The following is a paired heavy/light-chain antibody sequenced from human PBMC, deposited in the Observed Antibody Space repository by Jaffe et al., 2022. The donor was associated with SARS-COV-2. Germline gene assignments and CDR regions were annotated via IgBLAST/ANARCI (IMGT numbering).Heavy chain of an antibody. J-gene: IGHJ5*02. D-gene: IGHD6-19*01. CDR3: ARGSSGWSGSDPKSWFDP. Sequence: EVQLVQSGAEVKKPGESLKISCKGSGYSFTTYWIGWVRQVPGKGLEWMGVIYPADSDTRYSPSFQGQVTISVDKFISTAYLQWSSLRAPDTAIYYCARGSSGWSGSDPKSWFDPWGQGTLVTVSS. CDR1: GYSFTTYW. CDR2: IYPADSDT. V-gene: IGHV5-51*01.
Light chain of an antibody. CDR3: CSSAGSSTFYVL. J-gene: IGLJ2*01. Sequence: QSALTQPASVSGSPGQSITISCTGTSSDVGSYNLVSWYQQHPGKAPKLIIYEGTKRPSGVSNRFSGSKSGNTASLTISGLQAEDEADYYCCSSAGSSTFYVLFGGGTKLTVL. V-gene: IGLV2-23*01. CDR2: EGT. CDR1: SSDVGSYNL.